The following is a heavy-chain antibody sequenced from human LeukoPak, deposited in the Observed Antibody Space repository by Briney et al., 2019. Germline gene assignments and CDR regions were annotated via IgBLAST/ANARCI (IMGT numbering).Heavy chain of an antibody. CDR1: GGSISSSSYY. D-gene: IGHD5-12*01. V-gene: IGHV4-39*01. CDR3: ARGRRGYSGYDPHLGDAFDI. J-gene: IGHJ3*02. CDR2: INHSGST. Sequence: SETLSLTCSVSGGSISSSSYYWGWIRQSPGKGLEWIGEINHSGSTNYNPSLKSRVAISVDTSKNQFSLNLNSVTAADTAVYYCARGRRGYSGYDPHLGDAFDIWAQGTMVTVSS.